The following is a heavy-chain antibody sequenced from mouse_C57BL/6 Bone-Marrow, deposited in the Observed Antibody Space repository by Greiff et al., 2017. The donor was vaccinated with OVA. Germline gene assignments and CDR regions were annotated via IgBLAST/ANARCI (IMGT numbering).Heavy chain of an antibody. J-gene: IGHJ2*01. CDR2: IYPGNSDN. CDR3: TTASVSLYYFDY. D-gene: IGHD6-2*01. V-gene: IGHV1-5*01. Sequence: VQLKESGTVLARPGASVQMSCTTSGYTFTSYWMHWVKQRPGQGLEWIGAIYPGNSDNSYNQKFKGKAKLTAVTDASTAYMELSSLTNEDAAVYYCTTASVSLYYFDYWGQGTTLTVSS. CDR1: GYTFTSYW.